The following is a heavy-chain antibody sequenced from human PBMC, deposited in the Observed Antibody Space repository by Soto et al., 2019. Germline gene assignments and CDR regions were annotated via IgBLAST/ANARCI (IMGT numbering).Heavy chain of an antibody. J-gene: IGHJ6*02. V-gene: IGHV1-69*06. CDR2: IIPIFGTA. Sequence: QAQLEQSGGEVKKPGSSVKVSCKAARVAFSKFIVTWVRQAPGLGLEWVGGIIPIFGTANYAQKFQGRVTITAYKSTSTSYMEVNNLRSEDTAVYYCAKVRYSSPMGYYYGMDVWGQGTTVTVSS. D-gene: IGHD6-19*01. CDR3: AKVRYSSPMGYYYGMDV. CDR1: RVAFSKFI.